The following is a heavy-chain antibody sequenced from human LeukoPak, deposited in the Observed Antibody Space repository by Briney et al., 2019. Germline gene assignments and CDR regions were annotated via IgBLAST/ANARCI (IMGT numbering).Heavy chain of an antibody. Sequence: SETLSLTCTVSGGSISNNSYYWGWIRQPPGKALEWIGSVYYSGTTSYNPSLKSRVTISVDMSKNHFSLRLRSVTAADTAMYYCARGTLYRGWSYYLDFWGQGSQVTVSS. J-gene: IGHJ4*02. D-gene: IGHD6-19*01. CDR1: GGSISNNSYY. V-gene: IGHV4-39*07. CDR3: ARGTLYRGWSYYLDF. CDR2: VYYSGTT.